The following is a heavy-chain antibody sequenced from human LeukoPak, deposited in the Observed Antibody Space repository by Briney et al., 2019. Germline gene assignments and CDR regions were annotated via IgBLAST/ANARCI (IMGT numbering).Heavy chain of an antibody. Sequence: GGSLRLSCTASGFTFSTYAMSWVRQAPGKGLEWVSYISSSSTIYYADSVKGRFTISRDNAKNSLYLQMNSLRAEDTAVYYCASRYCSSTSCYMSNYYYYYGMDVWGQGTTVTVSS. D-gene: IGHD2-2*02. CDR1: GFTFSTYA. J-gene: IGHJ6*02. CDR2: ISSSSTI. V-gene: IGHV3-48*01. CDR3: ASRYCSSTSCYMSNYYYYYGMDV.